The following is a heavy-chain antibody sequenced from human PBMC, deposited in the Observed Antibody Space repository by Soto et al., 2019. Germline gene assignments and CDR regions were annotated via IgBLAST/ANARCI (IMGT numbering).Heavy chain of an antibody. Sequence: GSLRLSCAASGLTFSDYYMSWIRQAPGKGLEWVSYISSSGSTIYYADSVKGRFTISRDNAKNSLYLQMNSLRAEDTAVYYCARARSAVVVPAAMFYWGQGTLVTVSS. CDR2: ISSSGSTI. CDR1: GLTFSDYY. V-gene: IGHV3-11*01. D-gene: IGHD2-2*01. CDR3: ARARSAVVVPAAMFY. J-gene: IGHJ4*02.